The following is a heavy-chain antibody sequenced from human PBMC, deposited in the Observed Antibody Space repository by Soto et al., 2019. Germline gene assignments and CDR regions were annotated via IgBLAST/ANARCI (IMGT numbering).Heavy chain of an antibody. CDR2: VYHTGRT. V-gene: IGHV4-61*08. Sequence: TSETLSLTCTVSGGSFKSGGYSWSWIRQPPGKGLEWIGYVYHTGRTSYNPSLKSRVSISLDTSKNQFSLNLDSVTAAATAVYFCARDFAYFDSWGQGTLVTFSS. J-gene: IGHJ4*02. CDR3: ARDFAYFDS. D-gene: IGHD3-3*01. CDR1: GGSFKSGGYS.